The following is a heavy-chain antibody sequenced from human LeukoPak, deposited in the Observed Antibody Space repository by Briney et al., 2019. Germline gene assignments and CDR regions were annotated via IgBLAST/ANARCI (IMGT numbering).Heavy chain of an antibody. Sequence: SETLSLTCTVSGGSISSGGYYWSWIRQPPGKGLEWIGYIYYSGSTNYNPSLKSRVTISVDTSKNQFSLKLSSVTAADTAVYYCAASDTRLWGIIDYWGQGTLVTVSS. CDR2: IYYSGST. D-gene: IGHD7-27*01. V-gene: IGHV4-61*08. CDR1: GGSISSGGYY. CDR3: AASDTRLWGIIDY. J-gene: IGHJ4*02.